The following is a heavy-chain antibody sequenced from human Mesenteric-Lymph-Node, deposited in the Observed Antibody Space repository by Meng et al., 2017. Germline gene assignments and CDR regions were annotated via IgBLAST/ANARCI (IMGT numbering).Heavy chain of an antibody. CDR1: GGSISSGDYY. V-gene: IGHV4-30-4*01. CDR3: ARVGWRQWSFDL. J-gene: IGHJ2*01. Sequence: QWQLQESGPRLVKPSQTLSLTCTVSGGSISSGDYYWSWIRQPPGKGLELIGHIYYSGSTSYNPSLKSRVTISVDTSNNQFSLKLSSVTAADTAVYYCARVGWRQWSFDLWGRGTLVTVSS. D-gene: IGHD5-18*01. CDR2: IYYSGST.